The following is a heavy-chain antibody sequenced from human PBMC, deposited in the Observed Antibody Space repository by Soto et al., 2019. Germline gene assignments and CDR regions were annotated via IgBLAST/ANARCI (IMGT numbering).Heavy chain of an antibody. V-gene: IGHV1-8*01. CDR2: VNPNRGNT. CDR1: GGTLSSYT. CDR3: ARARIFDP. Sequence: ASVKVSWKASGGTLSSYTFSWVRQATGQGLEWMGRVNPNRGNTSYAQKFQGRVTMTRNTSISTAYMELNSLRSEDTAVYYCARARIFDPWGQGTLVTVSS. J-gene: IGHJ5*02.